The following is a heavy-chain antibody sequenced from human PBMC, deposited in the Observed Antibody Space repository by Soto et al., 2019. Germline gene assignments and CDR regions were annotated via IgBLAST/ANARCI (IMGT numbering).Heavy chain of an antibody. Sequence: PSETLSLTCTVSGGSISSDNYFWSWIRQHPGKGLEWIGYIDYIGRAYYNPSLKSRVTTSVDTSKNQFSLRLSSVTVADTATYYCAREVKSAAASAAFAIWAQGTVVTVSS. V-gene: IGHV4-31*03. CDR3: AREVKSAAASAAFAI. D-gene: IGHD2-15*01. CDR1: GGSISSDNYF. CDR2: IDYIGRA. J-gene: IGHJ3*02.